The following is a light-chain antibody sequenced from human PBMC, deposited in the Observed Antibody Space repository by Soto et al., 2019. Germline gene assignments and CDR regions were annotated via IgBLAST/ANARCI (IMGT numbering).Light chain of an antibody. Sequence: QSVLTQTPSVSGAPGQKITMSCTGSSSNIGAGYDVHWYQQVPGAAPRLLIYADNNRPSGVPDRFSASKSGTSASLAITGLKGEDEANYYCQSYDTSLSGVIFGAGTKVTVL. V-gene: IGLV1-40*01. CDR2: ADN. CDR1: SSNIGAGYD. J-gene: IGLJ2*01. CDR3: QSYDTSLSGVI.